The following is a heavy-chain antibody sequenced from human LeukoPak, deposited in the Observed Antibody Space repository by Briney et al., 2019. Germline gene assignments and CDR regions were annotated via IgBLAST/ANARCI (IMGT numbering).Heavy chain of an antibody. CDR3: ARGRFGEPLAPFDY. CDR1: GDSVSSNSAA. Sequence: SQTLSLTCAISGDSVSSNSAAWNWIRQSLSRGLEWLGRTYYRSKWYNDYAVSVKSRITINPDTSKNQFSLQLNSVTPEDTAVYYCARGRFGEPLAPFDYWGQGTLVTVSS. J-gene: IGHJ4*02. D-gene: IGHD3-10*01. CDR2: TYYRSKWYN. V-gene: IGHV6-1*01.